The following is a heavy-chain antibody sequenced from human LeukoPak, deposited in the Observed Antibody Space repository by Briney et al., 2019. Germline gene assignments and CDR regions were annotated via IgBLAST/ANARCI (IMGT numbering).Heavy chain of an antibody. CDR2: IYHGGST. D-gene: IGHD5/OR15-5a*01. V-gene: IGHV4-4*02. CDR3: GRDGAAKVSGYAFDI. J-gene: IGHJ3*02. Sequence: SETLSLTCAVSGASISSTDWWSWVRPPPGKGLEWIGQIYHGGSTNFNPSLKSRVTMSVDKSKNQFSLKLNSVNAADTAVYYCGRDGAAKVSGYAFDIWGQGTMVTVS. CDR1: GASISSTDW.